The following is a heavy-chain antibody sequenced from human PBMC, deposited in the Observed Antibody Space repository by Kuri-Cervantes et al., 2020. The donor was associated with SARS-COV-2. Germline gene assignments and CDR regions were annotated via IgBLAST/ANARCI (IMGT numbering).Heavy chain of an antibody. CDR3: AKDMRYDSSGYYDY. CDR1: GFTFSSYD. D-gene: IGHD3-22*01. J-gene: IGHJ4*02. CDR2: IGTAGDT. V-gene: IGHV3-13*01. Sequence: GGSLRLSCAASGFTFSSYDMHWVRQATGKGLEWVSAIGTAGDTYYPGSVKGRFTISRDNAKNSLYLQMNSLRAEDTALYYCAKDMRYDSSGYYDYWGQGALVTVSS.